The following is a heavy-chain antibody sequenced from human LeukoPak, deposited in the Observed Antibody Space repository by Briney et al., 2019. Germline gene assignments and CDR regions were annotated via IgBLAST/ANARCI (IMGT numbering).Heavy chain of an antibody. D-gene: IGHD1-26*01. CDR2: IYPGDSDT. V-gene: IGHV5-51*01. CDR1: GYSFTRYW. CDR3: ARQRHGGSYYKVDYYYYMDV. J-gene: IGHJ6*03. Sequence: GESLKISCKGSGYSFTRYWIGWVRQMPGKGLGWMGIIYPGDSDTRYSPSFQGQVTISADKSISTAYLQWSSLKVSDTAMYYCARQRHGGSYYKVDYYYYMDVWGKGTTVTVSS.